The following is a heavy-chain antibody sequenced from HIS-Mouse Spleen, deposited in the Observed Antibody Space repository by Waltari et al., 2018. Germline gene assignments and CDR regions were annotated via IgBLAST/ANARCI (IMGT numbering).Heavy chain of an antibody. J-gene: IGHJ5*02. CDR1: GFTFSSYD. CDR2: IGTAGDT. D-gene: IGHD1-26*01. CDR3: ARGSHSSSWYSGSYYWFDP. V-gene: IGHV3-13*01. Sequence: EVQLVESGGGLVQPGGSLRLSCAASGFTFSSYDMHWVRQATGKGLEWVSAIGTAGDTYYPGSVKGRFTISRENAKNSLYLQMNSLRAGDTAVYYCARGSHSSSWYSGSYYWFDPWGQGTLVTVSS.